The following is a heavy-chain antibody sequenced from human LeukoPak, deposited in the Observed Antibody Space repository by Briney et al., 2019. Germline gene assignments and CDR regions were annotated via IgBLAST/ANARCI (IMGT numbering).Heavy chain of an antibody. CDR2: IYYSGST. Sequence: SETLSLTCTVSGGSISSSSYYWGWIRQPPGKGLEWIGSIYYSGSTYYNPSLKSRVTISVDTSKNQFSLKLSSVTAADTAVYYCARQTARSGYSYGYFDYWGQGTLVTVSS. J-gene: IGHJ4*02. V-gene: IGHV4-39*01. CDR1: GGSISSSSYY. CDR3: ARQTARSGYSYGYFDY. D-gene: IGHD5-18*01.